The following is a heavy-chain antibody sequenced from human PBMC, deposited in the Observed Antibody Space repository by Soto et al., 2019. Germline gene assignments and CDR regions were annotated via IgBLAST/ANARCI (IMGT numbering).Heavy chain of an antibody. V-gene: IGHV4-4*02. CDR2: IQRSGST. Sequence: QVPVQEAGPGLLKPSGTLSLTCAVFGGSISSIDWWGWVRQPPGKGLEWIGEIQRSGSTHYNPSLQSRVTISVGISKNQLSLSLTSVTAADTAVYYCVRAGGYEPKVYWGQGTQVTVSS. J-gene: IGHJ4*02. D-gene: IGHD5-12*01. CDR1: GGSISSIDW. CDR3: VRAGGYEPKVY.